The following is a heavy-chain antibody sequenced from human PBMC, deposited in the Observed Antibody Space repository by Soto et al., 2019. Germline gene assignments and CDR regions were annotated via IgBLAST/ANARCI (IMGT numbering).Heavy chain of an antibody. CDR2: ISASGTTT. D-gene: IGHD3-3*02. Sequence: PVGSLRLSCAASGFTFSSYEMNWVRQAPGKGLEWVSYISASGTTTYYGDSVKGRFTISRDNAKNSLYLQMNSLRAEDTAVYYCARGWSHFWSVTGYFDYWGQGTPVTVSS. V-gene: IGHV3-48*03. CDR1: GFTFSSYE. J-gene: IGHJ4*02. CDR3: ARGWSHFWSVTGYFDY.